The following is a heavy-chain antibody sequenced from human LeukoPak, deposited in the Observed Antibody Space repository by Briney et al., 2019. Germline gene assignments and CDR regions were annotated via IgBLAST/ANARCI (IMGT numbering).Heavy chain of an antibody. D-gene: IGHD6-19*01. J-gene: IGHJ4*02. Sequence: ASVKVSCKASGYTFTSYDFNWVRQATGQRPEWMGWMSPNSGDTGYAQKFQDRVTMTRNTSISTAYMELSSLRSDDTAVYYCARGGGVAGTPYNPYDYWGQGTLVTVSS. CDR2: MSPNSGDT. CDR3: ARGGGVAGTPYNPYDY. V-gene: IGHV1-8*01. CDR1: GYTFTSYD.